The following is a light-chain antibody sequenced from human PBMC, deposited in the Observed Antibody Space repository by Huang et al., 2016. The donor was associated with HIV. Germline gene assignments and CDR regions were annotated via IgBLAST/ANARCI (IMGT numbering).Light chain of an antibody. CDR1: QSVSSD. V-gene: IGKV3-20*01. CDR2: GAS. J-gene: IGKJ2*01. CDR3: QQSDTSPQT. Sequence: EIVLTQSPGTLSLSPGERATLSCRASQSVSSDVAWYQQKPGQAPRLLIYGASTRATGIPDRFSGSWSGTDFTLTISRLEPEDFAVYYCQQSDTSPQTFGQGTKLEIK.